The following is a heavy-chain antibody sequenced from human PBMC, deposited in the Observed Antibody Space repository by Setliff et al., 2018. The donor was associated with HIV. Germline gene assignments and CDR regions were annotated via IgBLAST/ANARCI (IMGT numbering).Heavy chain of an antibody. J-gene: IGHJ5*01. Sequence: ASVKVSCKASGYSFASHSLHWVRQAPGQGLEWMGWINTGNGNTKYSQEFQDRVTITRDTSANTGYMELSGLRSEDTAVYYCARDRVPKRGYTYREPDFDSWGQGTLVTVSS. CDR2: INTGNGNT. CDR1: GYSFASHS. V-gene: IGHV1-3*04. CDR3: ARDRVPKRGYTYREPDFDS. D-gene: IGHD5-12*01.